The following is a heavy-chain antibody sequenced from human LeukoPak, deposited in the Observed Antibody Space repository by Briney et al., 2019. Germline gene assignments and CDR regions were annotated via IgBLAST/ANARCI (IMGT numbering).Heavy chain of an antibody. CDR2: INHSGST. CDR3: ARTVSLRFFYYYGMDV. Sequence: SETLSLTCAVYGGSFSGYYWSWIRQPPGKGLEWIGEINHSGSTNYNPSLKSRVTISVDTSKNQFSLELSSVTAADTAVYYCARTVSLRFFYYYGMDVWGQGTTVTVSS. D-gene: IGHD5/OR15-5a*01. V-gene: IGHV4-34*01. J-gene: IGHJ6*02. CDR1: GGSFSGYY.